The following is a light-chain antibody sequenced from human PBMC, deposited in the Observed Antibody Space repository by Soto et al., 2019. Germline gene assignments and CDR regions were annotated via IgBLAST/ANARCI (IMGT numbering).Light chain of an antibody. V-gene: IGKV3-15*01. Sequence: EIVMTQSPATLSVSPGERVTLSCRASQSVSSDLAWYHQKPGQAPRLLVYGASTRATGIPARFSGSGSGTEFTLTISNLQAEDVAVYFCQQSLSMPWTFGQGTKVEIK. CDR2: GAS. CDR1: QSVSSD. CDR3: QQSLSMPWT. J-gene: IGKJ1*01.